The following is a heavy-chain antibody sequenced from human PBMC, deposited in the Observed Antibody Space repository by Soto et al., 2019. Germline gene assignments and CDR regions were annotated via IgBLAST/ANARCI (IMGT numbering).Heavy chain of an antibody. CDR2: ISGSGGST. J-gene: IGHJ5*02. CDR3: AKDSEYYDFWSALYP. Sequence: PGGSLRLSCAASGFTFSSYAMSWVRQAPGKGLEWVSAISGSGGSTYYADSVKGRFTISRDNSKNTLYLQMNSLRAEDTAVYYCAKDSEYYDFWSALYPWGQGTLVTVSS. V-gene: IGHV3-23*01. D-gene: IGHD3-3*01. CDR1: GFTFSSYA.